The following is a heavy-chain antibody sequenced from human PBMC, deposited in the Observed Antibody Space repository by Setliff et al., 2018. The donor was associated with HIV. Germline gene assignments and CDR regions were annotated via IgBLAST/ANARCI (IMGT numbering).Heavy chain of an antibody. CDR3: ARDHELGAFDL. D-gene: IGHD1-26*01. V-gene: IGHV4-59*02. CDR1: GMSVSGYY. Sequence: SETLSLTCRVSGMSVSGYYWSWIRLSPGKGLEWIGYIYHTGTTSYNPSLKSRVTIQIDRSNNHFSLNLRSATTADTAVYFCARDHELGAFDLWGQGTMVTVSS. J-gene: IGHJ3*01. CDR2: IYHTGTT.